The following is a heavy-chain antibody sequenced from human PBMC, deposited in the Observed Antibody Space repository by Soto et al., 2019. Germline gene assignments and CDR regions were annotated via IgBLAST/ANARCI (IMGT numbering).Heavy chain of an antibody. CDR3: ARESMTTLTTPIPMDV. J-gene: IGHJ6*02. D-gene: IGHD4-4*01. Sequence: QVQLVQSGAEVKKPGASVKVSCKASGYTFTSYGISWVRQAPGQGLEWMGWVSAYNGNTNYAQKLQGRVTRTTDTXKXXANMELRSLRSDDTAVYYCARESMTTLTTPIPMDVWGQGTTVTVSS. CDR2: VSAYNGNT. CDR1: GYTFTSYG. V-gene: IGHV1-18*01.